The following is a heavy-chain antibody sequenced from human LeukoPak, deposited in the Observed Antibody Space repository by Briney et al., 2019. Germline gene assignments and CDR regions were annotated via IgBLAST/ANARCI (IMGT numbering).Heavy chain of an antibody. Sequence: PSETLSLTCTVSGGSISSYYWSWIRQPPGKGLEWIGYIYYSGSTNYNPSPKSRVAISVDTSKNQFSLKLSSVTAADTAVYYCARTRGVPYGDYLNDYWGQGTLVTVSS. CDR1: GGSISSYY. V-gene: IGHV4-59*01. CDR3: ARTRGVPYGDYLNDY. CDR2: IYYSGST. J-gene: IGHJ4*02. D-gene: IGHD4-17*01.